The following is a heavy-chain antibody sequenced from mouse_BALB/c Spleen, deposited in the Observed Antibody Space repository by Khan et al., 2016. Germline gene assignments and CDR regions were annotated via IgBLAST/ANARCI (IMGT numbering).Heavy chain of an antibody. J-gene: IGHJ4*01. D-gene: IGHD6-1*01. CDR3: AREPYAMDY. CDR2: INTLSGVP. V-gene: IGHV9-4*02. CDR1: GYTFTTAG. Sequence: QIQLVQSGPELKKPGETVRISCKASGYTFTTAGMQWVQKMLGKGLRWIGWINTLSGVPIYAEDFKGRFAFSLETSASTAFLHIANLKNEDTATYFCAREPYAMDYWGQGTSVTFSS.